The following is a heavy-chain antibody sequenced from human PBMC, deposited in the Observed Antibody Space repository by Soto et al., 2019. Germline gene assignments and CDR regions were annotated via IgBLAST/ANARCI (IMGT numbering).Heavy chain of an antibody. CDR2: ISSSTSYV. CDR3: ARDPSEGRVGNWFES. J-gene: IGHJ5*01. D-gene: IGHD2-2*01. CDR1: GFTFSRYG. Sequence: EVQLVESGGGLVKPGGSLRLSCAASGFTFSRYGMNWLRQAPGKGLDWVASISSSTSYVYYADAVKGRFSTSRDNAKNILYLEMYALRTEDTAVYYCARDPSEGRVGNWFESWGQGTLVTVSS. V-gene: IGHV3-21*06.